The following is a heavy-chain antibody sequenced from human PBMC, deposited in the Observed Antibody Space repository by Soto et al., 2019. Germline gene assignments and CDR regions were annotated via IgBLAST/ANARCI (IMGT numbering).Heavy chain of an antibody. V-gene: IGHV1-2*02. CDR3: ARVQTTVTTYYYGMDV. CDR1: GYTFTGYY. CDR2: INPNSGGT. J-gene: IGHJ6*02. D-gene: IGHD4-17*01. Sequence: ASVKVSCKASGYTFTGYYIHWVRQAPGQGLEWMGWINPNSGGTNYAQKFQGRVTMTRDTSISTAYMELSRLRSDDTAVYYCARVQTTVTTYYYGMDVWGQGTTVTVSS.